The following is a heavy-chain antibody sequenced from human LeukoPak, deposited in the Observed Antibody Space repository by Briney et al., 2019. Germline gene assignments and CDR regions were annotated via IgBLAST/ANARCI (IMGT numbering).Heavy chain of an antibody. CDR3: AKGGTEEQGGAFDI. CDR1: GFTFDDYA. CDR2: ISWNSGSI. Sequence: GGSLRLSCAASGFTFDDYAMHWVRQAPGKGLEWVSGISWNSGSIGYADSVKGRFTISRDNAKNSLYLQMNSLRAEDTALYYCAKGGTEEQGGAFDIWGQGTMVTVSS. J-gene: IGHJ3*02. D-gene: IGHD3-16*01. V-gene: IGHV3-9*01.